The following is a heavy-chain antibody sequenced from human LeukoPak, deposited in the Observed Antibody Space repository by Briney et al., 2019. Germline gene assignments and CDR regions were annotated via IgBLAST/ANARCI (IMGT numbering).Heavy chain of an antibody. D-gene: IGHD6-19*01. J-gene: IGHJ4*02. Sequence: SGGSLRLSCAASGFTFSSYSMNWVRQAPGKGLEWVSSISSSSSYIYYADSVKGRFTISRDNAKNSLYLQMNSLRAEDTAVYYCARDPGYSSGWYTLFDYWGQGTLVTVSS. CDR2: ISSSSSYI. V-gene: IGHV3-21*01. CDR1: GFTFSSYS. CDR3: ARDPGYSSGWYTLFDY.